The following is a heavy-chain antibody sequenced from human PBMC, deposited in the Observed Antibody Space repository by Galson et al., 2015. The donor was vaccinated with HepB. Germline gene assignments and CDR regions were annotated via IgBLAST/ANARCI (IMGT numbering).Heavy chain of an antibody. J-gene: IGHJ4*02. CDR3: ARDRSHSFVD. D-gene: IGHD6-6*01. V-gene: IGHV1-18*04. CDR2: ISTNSGNT. Sequence: SVKVSCKASGYTFTSNGISWVRQAPGQGLEWMGWISTNSGNTQYAQKLQGRVTLTADTSTRTAYMELRRLRSGDTARYYCARDRSHSFVDWGQGTLVTVSS. CDR1: GYTFTSNG.